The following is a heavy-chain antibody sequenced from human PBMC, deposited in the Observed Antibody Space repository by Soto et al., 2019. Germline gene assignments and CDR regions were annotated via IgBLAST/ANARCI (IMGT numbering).Heavy chain of an antibody. D-gene: IGHD1-20*01. J-gene: IGHJ4*02. V-gene: IGHV4-39*01. CDR2: VFYTGFT. CDR3: ATSQKGYNWNYFDH. CDR1: GASISGSYYY. Sequence: PSETLSLTGAVSGASISGSYYYWAWLLQSPGKGPEWIGSVFYTGFTSYNPSLESRVSVSVDTSKSQFSLKLSAVTAADTAVYYCATSQKGYNWNYFDHWGQGALVTVSS.